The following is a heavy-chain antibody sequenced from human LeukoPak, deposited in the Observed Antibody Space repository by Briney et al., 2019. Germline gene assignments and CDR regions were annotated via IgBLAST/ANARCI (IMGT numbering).Heavy chain of an antibody. CDR1: GYTFTSYD. V-gene: IGHV1-8*03. J-gene: IGHJ6*03. Sequence: ASVKVSCKASGYTFTSYDINWVRQATGQGLEWVGWMNPNSGNTGYAQKFQGRVTITRNTSISTAYMELSSLRSEDTAVYYCARGVGSSSWTYYYYYYMDVWGKGTTVTASS. D-gene: IGHD6-13*01. CDR2: MNPNSGNT. CDR3: ARGVGSSSWTYYYYYYMDV.